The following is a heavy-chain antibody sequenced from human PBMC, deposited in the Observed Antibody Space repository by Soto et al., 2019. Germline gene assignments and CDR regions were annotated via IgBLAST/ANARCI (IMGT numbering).Heavy chain of an antibody. Sequence: SETLSLTCSVSGYSVSSSDYYWAWIRQPPGKGLEWIGSMLYSGLTYYNPSLKSRVTLSVDTSKNQFSVRPNSVTASDTAVYYCAPLSVSLSGPYGIHVWGQGTTVTVSS. D-gene: IGHD2-15*01. CDR3: APLSVSLSGPYGIHV. V-gene: IGHV4-39*01. CDR1: GYSVSSSDYY. J-gene: IGHJ6*02. CDR2: MLYSGLT.